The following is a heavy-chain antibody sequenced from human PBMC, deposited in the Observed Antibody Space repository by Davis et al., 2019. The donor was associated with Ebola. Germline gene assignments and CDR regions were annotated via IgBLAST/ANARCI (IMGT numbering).Heavy chain of an antibody. CDR2: ISAYNGNT. J-gene: IGHJ5*02. D-gene: IGHD2-15*01. Sequence: AASVKVSCKASGYTFTSYDISWVRQAPGQGLEWMGWISAYNGNTNYAQKLQGRVTMTTDTSTSTAYMELRSLRSDDTAVYYCARGPGPPRYCSGGSCYSGNWFDPWGQGTLVTVSS. CDR1: GYTFTSYD. V-gene: IGHV1-18*01. CDR3: ARGPGPPRYCSGGSCYSGNWFDP.